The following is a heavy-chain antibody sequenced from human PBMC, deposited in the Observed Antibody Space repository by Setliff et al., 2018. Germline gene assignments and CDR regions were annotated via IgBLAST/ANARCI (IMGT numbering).Heavy chain of an antibody. D-gene: IGHD1-1*01. CDR3: ARDVWGAGTGWFDP. CDR2: IYYSGTA. CDR1: GGPTIGYY. V-gene: IGHV4-59*05. Sequence: SETLSLTCAVSGGPTIGYYWTWIRQAPGKGLEWIGSIYYSGTAYYNPSLKSRVTISVDTSKNHLSLNLTSVTAADTAVYYCARDVWGAGTGWFDPWGLGILVTVSS. J-gene: IGHJ5*02.